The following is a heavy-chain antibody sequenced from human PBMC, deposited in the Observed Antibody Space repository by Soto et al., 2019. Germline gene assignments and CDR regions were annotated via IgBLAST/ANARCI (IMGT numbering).Heavy chain of an antibody. CDR3: ARESGDWPLNWFDP. J-gene: IGHJ5*02. V-gene: IGHV3-74*01. Sequence: GGSLRLSCAASGFNFSNHWMHWVRQRPAEGLVWVSRITSDGKSKAYAESVKGRFAISRDNAKNTLYLQMNGLTAEDTAVYYCARESGDWPLNWFDPWGQGTLAPVYS. D-gene: IGHD2-21*02. CDR2: ITSDGKSK. CDR1: GFNFSNHW.